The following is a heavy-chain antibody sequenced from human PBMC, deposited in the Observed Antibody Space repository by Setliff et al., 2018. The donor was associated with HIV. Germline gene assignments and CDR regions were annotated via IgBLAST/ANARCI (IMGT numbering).Heavy chain of an antibody. CDR2: IRSRGYGGTS. CDR3: TRAIAAAPLGWYYGMDV. V-gene: IGHV3-49*04. Sequence: GGSLRLSCIASGFTFGDYSMSWVRQAPGRGLEWVGFIRSRGYGGTSEYAAPVKGRFTISRDDSKSIAYLQMKSLKSEDTAVYYCTRAIAAAPLGWYYGMDVWGQGTTVTVSS. J-gene: IGHJ6*02. CDR1: GFTFGDYS. D-gene: IGHD6-13*01.